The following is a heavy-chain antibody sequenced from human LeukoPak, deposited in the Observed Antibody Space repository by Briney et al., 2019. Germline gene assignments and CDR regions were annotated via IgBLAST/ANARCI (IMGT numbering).Heavy chain of an antibody. CDR3: ARGNDYVWGSSYYYYYMDV. J-gene: IGHJ6*03. D-gene: IGHD3-16*01. CDR1: GGSLSSSNR. Sequence: SGTLCLSCAVSGGSLSSSNRWSWVGKPPGRGLGWFGETYHSGGTNYNPSLKSRVTISVDKSKNQFSLKLSSVTAADTAVYYCARGNDYVWGSSYYYYYMDVWGKGTTVTVSS. V-gene: IGHV4-4*02. CDR2: TYHSGGT.